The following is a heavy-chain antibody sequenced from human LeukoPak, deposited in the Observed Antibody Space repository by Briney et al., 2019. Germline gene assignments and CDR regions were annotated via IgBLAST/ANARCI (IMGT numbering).Heavy chain of an antibody. CDR2: VDPEDGET. V-gene: IGHV1-69-2*01. J-gene: IGHJ4*02. Sequence: ASVKVSCKASGYTFTDYYIHWVQQAPGKGLEWMGRVDPEDGETMYADNFRGRVTITADTSTDTAYMDLSSLRYEDTALYYCATDLSISVSAVIDYWGQGTLVTVSS. D-gene: IGHD6-19*01. CDR3: ATDLSISVSAVIDY. CDR1: GYTFTDYY.